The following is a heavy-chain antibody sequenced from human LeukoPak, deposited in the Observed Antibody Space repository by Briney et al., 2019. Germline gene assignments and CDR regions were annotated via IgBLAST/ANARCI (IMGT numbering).Heavy chain of an antibody. CDR1: GGSFSGYY. CDR2: INRSGGA. J-gene: IGHJ4*02. D-gene: IGHD2-21*02. CDR3: ARGDTYCGGDCYAPNY. Sequence: SETLSLTCAVYGGSFSGYYWSGIRQPPGKGLEWIGEINRSGGAKYNTSLKSRVTISVDTSKNQFSLKMSSVTAADTAVYYCARGDTYCGGDCYAPNYWAKETLVTVSS. V-gene: IGHV4-34*01.